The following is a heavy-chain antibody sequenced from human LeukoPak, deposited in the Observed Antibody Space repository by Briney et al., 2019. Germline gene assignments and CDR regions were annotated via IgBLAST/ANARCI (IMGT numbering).Heavy chain of an antibody. CDR2: IYYSGST. V-gene: IGHV4-39*01. Sequence: SETLSLTCTVSGGSISRSSYYWDWIRHPPGKGLEWIGRIYYSGSTYYNPSLKSRVTISVDASKNQFSLKLSSVTAADTAVYYCARPGSYSLRAFDIWGQGTMVSVSS. D-gene: IGHD1-26*01. J-gene: IGHJ3*02. CDR3: ARPGSYSLRAFDI. CDR1: GGSISRSSYY.